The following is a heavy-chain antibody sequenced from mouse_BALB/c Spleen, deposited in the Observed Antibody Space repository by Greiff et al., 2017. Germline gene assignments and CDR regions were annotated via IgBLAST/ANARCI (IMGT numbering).Heavy chain of an antibody. CDR3: ARLGGIHAMDY. Sequence: VQLQQSGAELARPGASVKMSCKASGYTFTSYTMHWVKQRPGQGLEWIGYINPSSGYTNYNQKFKDKATLTADKSSSTAYMQLSSLTSEDSAVYYCARLGGIHAMDYWGQGTSVTVSS. J-gene: IGHJ4*01. V-gene: IGHV1-4*01. CDR2: INPSSGYT. CDR1: GYTFTSYT. D-gene: IGHD1-1*02.